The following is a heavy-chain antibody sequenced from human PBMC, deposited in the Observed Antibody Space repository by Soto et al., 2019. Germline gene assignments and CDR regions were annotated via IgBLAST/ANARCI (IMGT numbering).Heavy chain of an antibody. CDR3: ARWGTTAELDV. J-gene: IGHJ4*02. V-gene: IGHV3-33*05. Sequence: QVQLVESGGGVVQPGTSLRLSCVGSGFTFRSYVIHWVRQAPGKGLEWVTLTSYDGSNNFYGDSAKGRFTIPRQNSSNPVEPQMDSLTFEDTALYYRARWGTTAELDVWGQGTLVSVSS. CDR2: TSYDGSNN. D-gene: IGHD3-16*01. CDR1: GFTFRSYV.